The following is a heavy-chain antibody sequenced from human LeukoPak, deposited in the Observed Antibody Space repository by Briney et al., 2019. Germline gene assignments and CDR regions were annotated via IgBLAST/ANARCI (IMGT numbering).Heavy chain of an antibody. J-gene: IGHJ4*02. CDR3: AKPDFYSGYDYEGY. CDR2: ISGRGAAT. CDR1: GFTFSSYA. V-gene: IGHV3-23*01. D-gene: IGHD5-12*01. Sequence: GESLRLSCAASGFTFSSYALSWVRQAPGKGLEWVSAISGRGAATYYADSVKGRFTISRDNSKNTLYLQMNSLRAEDTAVYYCAKPDFYSGYDYEGYWGQGTLVTVSS.